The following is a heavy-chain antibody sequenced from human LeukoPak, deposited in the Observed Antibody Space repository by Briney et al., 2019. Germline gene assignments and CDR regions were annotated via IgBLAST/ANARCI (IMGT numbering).Heavy chain of an antibody. D-gene: IGHD3-22*01. J-gene: IGHJ4*02. Sequence: GRSLRLSCSASGFTFSNFALHWVRQAPGMGLEWVAAISYDGSSKYYADSVKGRFTISRDNSKNTLYLQMSSLRAEDTAVYYCAKDEKYYDSSAYLDYWGQGSLVTVSS. CDR1: GFTFSNFA. CDR2: ISYDGSSK. CDR3: AKDEKYYDSSAYLDY. V-gene: IGHV3-30-3*01.